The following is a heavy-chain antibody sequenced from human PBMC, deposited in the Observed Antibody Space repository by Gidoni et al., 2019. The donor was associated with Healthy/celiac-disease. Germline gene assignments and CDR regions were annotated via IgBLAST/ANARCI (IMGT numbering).Heavy chain of an antibody. J-gene: IGHJ5*02. CDR1: GGSIRCSRYY. Sequence: QLQLQESGPGLVKPSETLSLPCTVSGGSIRCSRYYWGWIRPPPGKGLEWIGSIYYRGSTYYNPSLKSRVTISGDTSKNQFSLKLSSVTAADTAVYYCARSGLDCSVGSCYEFDPWGQGTLVTVSS. CDR2: IYYRGST. V-gene: IGHV4-39*01. D-gene: IGHD2-15*01. CDR3: ARSGLDCSVGSCYEFDP.